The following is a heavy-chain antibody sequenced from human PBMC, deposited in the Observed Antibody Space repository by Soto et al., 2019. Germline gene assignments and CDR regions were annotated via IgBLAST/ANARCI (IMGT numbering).Heavy chain of an antibody. CDR2: ISGSGGST. J-gene: IGHJ4*02. CDR1: GFTFSSYA. V-gene: IGHV3-23*01. Sequence: PGGSLRLSCAASGFTFSSYAMNWDRQAPGKGLEWVSVISGSGGSTYYADSVKGRFTISRDNSKNTLYLQMNSLRAEDTAVYYCARRGPGTYFDYWGQGTLVTVSS. D-gene: IGHD6-13*01. CDR3: ARRGPGTYFDY.